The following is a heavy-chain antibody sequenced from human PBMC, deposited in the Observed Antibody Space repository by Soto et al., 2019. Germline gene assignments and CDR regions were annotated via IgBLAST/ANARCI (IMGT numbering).Heavy chain of an antibody. CDR2: IGPESGAT. Sequence: ASVEVSCKASGYTFTGHYIHWVRQAPEQGPEWMGEIGPESGATRYAQRFQGRVTMTRDMSITTVYMELNNLSPDDTAVYYCGRGRSGQIVVFYWGQGTPVTVSS. CDR1: GYTFTGHY. V-gene: IGHV1-2*02. CDR3: GRGRSGQIVVFY. D-gene: IGHD1-26*01. J-gene: IGHJ4*02.